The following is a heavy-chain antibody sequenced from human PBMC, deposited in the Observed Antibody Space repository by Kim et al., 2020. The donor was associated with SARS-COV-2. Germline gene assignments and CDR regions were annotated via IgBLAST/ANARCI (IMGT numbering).Heavy chain of an antibody. V-gene: IGHV5-51*01. CDR3: ARRTTVVTKGEFDY. D-gene: IGHD4-17*01. J-gene: IGHJ4*02. Sequence: PSLQGQVTISADKSISTAYLQWSSLKASDTAMYYCARRTTVVTKGEFDYWGQGTLVTVSS.